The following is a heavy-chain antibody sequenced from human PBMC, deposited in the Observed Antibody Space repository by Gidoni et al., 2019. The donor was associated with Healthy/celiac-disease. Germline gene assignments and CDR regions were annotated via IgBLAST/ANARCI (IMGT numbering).Heavy chain of an antibody. D-gene: IGHD3-22*01. CDR3: ARSNLVVISHDAFDI. CDR2: IYYSGST. Sequence: QVQLQESAPGLVKPPQPLSLTSTFFVGPFGSGGYYWSWIRQHPGKGLEWIGYIYYSGSTYYNPSLKSRVTISVDTSKNQFSLKLSSVTAADTAVYYCARSNLVVISHDAFDIWGQGTMVTVSS. J-gene: IGHJ3*02. CDR1: VGPFGSGGYY. V-gene: IGHV4-31*03.